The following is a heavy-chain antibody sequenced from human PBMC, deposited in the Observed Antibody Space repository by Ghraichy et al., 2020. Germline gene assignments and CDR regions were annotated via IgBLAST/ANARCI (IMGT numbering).Heavy chain of an antibody. V-gene: IGHV3-53*01. D-gene: IGHD4-17*01. J-gene: IGHJ3*02. CDR2: IYRGGST. CDR3: ASLGDYPDAFDI. Sequence: GGSLRLSCAASGFIVSSNYMSWVRQAPGKGLEWVSVIYRGGSTYYADTVKGRFTISRDNSKSTLYLQMNSLRAEDTAVYYCASLGDYPDAFDIWGQGTMVTVSS. CDR1: GFIVSSNY.